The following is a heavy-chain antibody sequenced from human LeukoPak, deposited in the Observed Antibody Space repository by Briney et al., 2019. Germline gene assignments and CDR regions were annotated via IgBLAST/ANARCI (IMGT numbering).Heavy chain of an antibody. CDR3: ARRTVAGTSLYYYYYMDV. J-gene: IGHJ6*03. V-gene: IGHV4-39*01. CDR1: GGSISSSSYY. Sequence: SETQSLTCTVSGGSISSSSYYWGWIRQPPGKGLEWIGSIYYSGSTYYNPSLKSRVTISVDTSKNQFSLKLSSVAAADTAVYYCARRTVAGTSLYYYYYMDVWGKGTTVTVSS. CDR2: IYYSGST. D-gene: IGHD6-19*01.